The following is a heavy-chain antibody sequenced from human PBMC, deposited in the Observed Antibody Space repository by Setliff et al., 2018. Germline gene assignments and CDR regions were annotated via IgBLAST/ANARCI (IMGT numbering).Heavy chain of an antibody. CDR3: ARSSAPIKPDYMDV. V-gene: IGHV3-48*01. J-gene: IGHJ6*03. Sequence: GSLRLSCAASGFTFSSYSMNWVRQAPGKGLEWLSYISSSSTTIYYADSVKGRFTVSRDNAKNSLYLQMNSLRADDAAVYYCARSSAPIKPDYMDVWGKGTTVTVSS. CDR1: GFTFSSYS. D-gene: IGHD2-2*02. CDR2: ISSSSTTI.